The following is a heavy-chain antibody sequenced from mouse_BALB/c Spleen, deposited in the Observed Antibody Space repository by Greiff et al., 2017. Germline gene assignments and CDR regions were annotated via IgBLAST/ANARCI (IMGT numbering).Heavy chain of an antibody. CDR1: GFTFTDYY. CDR3: ARDKSNDVGDMDY. J-gene: IGHJ4*01. V-gene: IGHV7-3*02. Sequence: EVQLVESGGGLVQPGGSLRLSCATSGFTFTDYYMSWVRQPPGKALEWLGFIRNKANGYTTEYSASVKGRFTISRDTSENFLYLPMNTLSAEDSDTYACARDKSNDVGDMDYWGQGTSVTVSS. CDR2: IRNKANGYTT. D-gene: IGHD2-12*01.